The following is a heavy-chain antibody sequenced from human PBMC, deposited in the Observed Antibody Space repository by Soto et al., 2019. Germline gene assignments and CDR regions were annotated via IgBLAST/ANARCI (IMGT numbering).Heavy chain of an antibody. J-gene: IGHJ6*02. CDR2: ISAYNGNT. CDR3: AREGTCSSTSCPTYFSYGMDV. CDR1: GYTFASYG. Sequence: ASVKVSCKASGYTFASYGISWVRQAPGQGLEWMGWISAYNGNTNYAQKFQGRVTMTTDTFTRTAYMEVGSLRSDDTAVYYCAREGTCSSTSCPTYFSYGMDVWGQGNTVTVSS. V-gene: IGHV1-18*01. D-gene: IGHD2-2*01.